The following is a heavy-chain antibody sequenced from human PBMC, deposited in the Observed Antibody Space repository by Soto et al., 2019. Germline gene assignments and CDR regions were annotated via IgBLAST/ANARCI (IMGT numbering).Heavy chain of an antibody. Sequence: QVQLQESGPGLVKPSQTLSLTCTVSGGSISSGDYYWSWIRQPPGKGLEWIGYIYYSGSTYYNPSLKSRVTISVDTSKNQFSLKLSSVTAADTAVYYCARDFGRKVVVAANDAFDIWGQGTMVTVSS. CDR1: GGSISSGDYY. CDR3: ARDFGRKVVVAANDAFDI. V-gene: IGHV4-30-4*01. D-gene: IGHD2-15*01. CDR2: IYYSGST. J-gene: IGHJ3*02.